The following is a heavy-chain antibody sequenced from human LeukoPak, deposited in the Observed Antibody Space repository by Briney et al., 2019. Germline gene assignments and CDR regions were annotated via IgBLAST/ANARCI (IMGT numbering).Heavy chain of an antibody. V-gene: IGHV3-74*01. CDR1: GFTFSNFW. J-gene: IGHJ3*02. CDR2: IYGDGSFT. CDR3: ARDRWLLLSAFDI. D-gene: IGHD3-22*01. Sequence: GGSLRLSCAASGFTFSNFWMHWVRQAPGKGLVWVALIYGDGSFTRYADSVKGRFTISRDNAKNTVYLQMNSLRVEDTAVYYCARDRWLLLSAFDIWGQGTMVTVSS.